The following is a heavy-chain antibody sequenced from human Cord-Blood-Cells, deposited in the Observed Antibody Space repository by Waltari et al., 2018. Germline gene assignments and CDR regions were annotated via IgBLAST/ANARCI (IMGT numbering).Heavy chain of an antibody. CDR3: ARDTAYGSGGYYYYGMDV. J-gene: IGHJ6*02. D-gene: IGHD3-10*01. V-gene: IGHV1-2*06. Sequence: QVQLVQSGAEVKKPGASVKVSCKASGYTFTGYYMHWVRQAPGQGLEWMGRINPNSGGTNYAQKFQGMVSMTRDTYISTAYMELNSLRSDDTAVYYCARDTAYGSGGYYYYGMDVWGQGTTVTVSS. CDR2: INPNSGGT. CDR1: GYTFTGYY.